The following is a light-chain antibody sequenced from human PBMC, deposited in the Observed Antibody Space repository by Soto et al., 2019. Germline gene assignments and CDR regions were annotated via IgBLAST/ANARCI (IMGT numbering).Light chain of an antibody. Sequence: EIVLTQSPATLSLSPGERATLSCRASQSVSSYLAWYQQKPGQAPRLLIYDASNRATGIPARFSASGSGTDFTLTISSLEPEDFAVYYCQQRTNWAWTFGQGT. J-gene: IGKJ1*01. CDR2: DAS. CDR3: QQRTNWAWT. V-gene: IGKV3-11*01. CDR1: QSVSSY.